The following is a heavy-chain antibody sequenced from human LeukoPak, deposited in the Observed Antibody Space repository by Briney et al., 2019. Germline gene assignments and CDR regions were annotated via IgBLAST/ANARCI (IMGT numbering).Heavy chain of an antibody. D-gene: IGHD2-15*01. CDR1: GYTFTGYY. J-gene: IGHJ5*02. Sequence: ASVKVSCKASGYTFTGYYMHWVRQAPGQGLEWRGWINPNSGGTNYAQKFQGRVTMTRDTSISTAYMELSRLRSDDTAVYYCARDAYCSGGSCCVGLLSWFDPWGQGTLVTVSS. CDR2: INPNSGGT. V-gene: IGHV1-2*02. CDR3: ARDAYCSGGSCCVGLLSWFDP.